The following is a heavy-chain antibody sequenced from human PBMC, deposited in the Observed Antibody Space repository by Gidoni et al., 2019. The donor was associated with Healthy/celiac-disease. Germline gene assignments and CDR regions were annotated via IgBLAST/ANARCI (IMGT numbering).Heavy chain of an antibody. V-gene: IGHV4-34*01. CDR3: ARGEELLAAARPDHYYYYMDV. CDR2: INHSGST. D-gene: IGHD6-6*01. Sequence: QVQLQQWGAGLLKPSETLSLTCAVYGGSFSGYYWSWIRQPPGKGLEWIGEINHSGSTNYNPSLKSRVTISVDTSKNQFSLKLSSVTAADTAVYYCARGEELLAAARPDHYYYYMDVWGKGTTVTVSS. J-gene: IGHJ6*03. CDR1: GGSFSGYY.